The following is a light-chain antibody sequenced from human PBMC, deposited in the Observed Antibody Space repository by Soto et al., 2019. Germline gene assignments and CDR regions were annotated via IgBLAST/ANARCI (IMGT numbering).Light chain of an antibody. CDR1: SSDVGGYIY. CDR2: EAS. CDR3: CSYAGSTTFV. V-gene: IGLV2-8*01. Sequence: QSALAQPPSASGSPGQSVTISCTGTSSDVGGYIYVSWYQHHPGKAPKLMIYEASKRPSGVPDRFSGSKSGNTASLTISGLQAEDEADYYCCSYAGSTTFVFGIGTKVTVL. J-gene: IGLJ1*01.